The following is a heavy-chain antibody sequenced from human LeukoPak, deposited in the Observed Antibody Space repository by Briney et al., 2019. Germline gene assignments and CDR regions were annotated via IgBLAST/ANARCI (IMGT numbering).Heavy chain of an antibody. Sequence: SVKVSCKASGGTFSSYAISWVRQAPGQGLEWMGGIIPIFGTANYAQKFQGRVTITTDESTSTAYMELSSLRSEDTAVYYCARGGRGYSSSPYDYWGQGTLVTVSS. D-gene: IGHD6-13*01. CDR1: GGTFSSYA. J-gene: IGHJ4*02. CDR2: IIPIFGTA. CDR3: ARGGRGYSSSPYDY. V-gene: IGHV1-69*05.